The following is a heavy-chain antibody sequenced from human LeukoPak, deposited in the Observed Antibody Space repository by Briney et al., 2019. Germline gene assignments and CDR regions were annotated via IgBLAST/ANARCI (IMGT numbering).Heavy chain of an antibody. CDR3: ARAGHFDY. CDR2: IKEDGSEK. CDR1: GFTFSSYW. V-gene: IGHV3-7*04. Sequence: GESLRLSCAASGFTFSSYWMTWVRQAPGKGLEWVANIKEDGSEKRYVDSVEGRFTISRDNAKNSLYLQMNSLRGEDTAVYYCARAGHFDYWGQGTLVSVSS. D-gene: IGHD7-27*01. J-gene: IGHJ4*02.